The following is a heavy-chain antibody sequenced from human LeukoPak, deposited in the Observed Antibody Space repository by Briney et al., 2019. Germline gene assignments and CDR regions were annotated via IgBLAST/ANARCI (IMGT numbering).Heavy chain of an antibody. D-gene: IGHD3-16*02. CDR1: GFTLTTNY. CDR3: ARDHIGGYIFMDV. V-gene: IGHV3-66*03. Sequence: GGSLRLSCAASGFTLTTNYMTWVRQAPGKGLEWVSVIYISGNTYYTDSVKGRFTISRDSSKNTLYLQMNSLRPEDTAVYYCARDHIGGYIFMDVWGKGTTVTVSS. CDR2: IYISGNT. J-gene: IGHJ6*03.